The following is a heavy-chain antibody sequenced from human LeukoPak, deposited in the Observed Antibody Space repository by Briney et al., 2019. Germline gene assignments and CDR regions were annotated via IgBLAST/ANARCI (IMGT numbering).Heavy chain of an antibody. D-gene: IGHD3-3*01. V-gene: IGHV1-69*04. CDR1: GYTFTTYG. CDR3: AADSDRLQFFEWLYAFDI. CDR2: IIPILGIA. J-gene: IGHJ3*02. Sequence: LWASVKVSCKASGYTFTTYGISWVRQAPGQGLEWMGRIIPILGIANYAQKFQGRVTITADKSTSTAYMELSSLRSEDTAVYYCAADSDRLQFFEWLYAFDIWGQGTMVTVSP.